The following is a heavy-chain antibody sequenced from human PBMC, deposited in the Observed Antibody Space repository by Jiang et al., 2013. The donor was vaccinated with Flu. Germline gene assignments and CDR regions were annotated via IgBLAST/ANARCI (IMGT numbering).Heavy chain of an antibody. J-gene: IGHJ4*02. D-gene: IGHD5-18*01. CDR3: ARDMNLGYIYGYFDY. CDR1: GGSISSYY. V-gene: IGHV4-59*01. Sequence: SGGSISSYYWSWIRQPPGKGLEWIGYIYYSGSTNYNPSLKSRVTISLDTSKNQFSLKLSSVTAADTAVYYCARDMNLGYIYGYFDYWGQGTLVTVSS. CDR2: IYYSGST.